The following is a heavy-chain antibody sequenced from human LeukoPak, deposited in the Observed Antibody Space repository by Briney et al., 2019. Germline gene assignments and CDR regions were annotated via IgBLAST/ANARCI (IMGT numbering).Heavy chain of an antibody. CDR1: GFTFSSYS. CDR2: ISSSSSYI. J-gene: IGHJ4*02. D-gene: IGHD3-3*01. CDR3: AKESYDFWSGYYPPYFDY. V-gene: IGHV3-21*04. Sequence: GGSLRLSCAASGFTFSSYSMNWVRQAPGKGLEWVSSISSSSSYIYYADSVKGRFTISRDNAKNSLYLQMNSLRAEDTAVYYCAKESYDFWSGYYPPYFDYWGQGTLVTVSS.